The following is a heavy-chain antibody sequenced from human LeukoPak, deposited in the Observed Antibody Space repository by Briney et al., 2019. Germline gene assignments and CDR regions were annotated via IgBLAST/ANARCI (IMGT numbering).Heavy chain of an antibody. D-gene: IGHD5-24*01. CDR2: ISGSGGST. Sequence: GGSLRLSCAASGFTFSSYAMSWVRQAPGKGLEWVSAISGSGGSTYYADSVKGRFTISRDNSKNTLHLQMNGLRAEDTAVYYCAKGSSKVVDYYFDYWGQGTLVTVSS. CDR1: GFTFSSYA. J-gene: IGHJ4*02. V-gene: IGHV3-23*01. CDR3: AKGSSKVVDYYFDY.